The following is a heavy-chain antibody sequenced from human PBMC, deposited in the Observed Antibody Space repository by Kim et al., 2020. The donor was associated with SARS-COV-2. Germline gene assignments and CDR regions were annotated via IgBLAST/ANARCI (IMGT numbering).Heavy chain of an antibody. CDR3: AGYVVVVAATDY. J-gene: IGHJ4*02. V-gene: IGHV4-39*01. Sequence: YYNPSLKSRVTISVDTSKNQCSLKLSSVTAADTAVYYCAGYVVVVAATDYWGQGTLVTVSS. D-gene: IGHD2-15*01.